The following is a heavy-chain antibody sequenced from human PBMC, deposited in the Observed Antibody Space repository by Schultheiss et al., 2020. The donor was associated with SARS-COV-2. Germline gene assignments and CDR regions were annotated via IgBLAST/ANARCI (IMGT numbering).Heavy chain of an antibody. CDR1: GGSINSSLYY. Sequence: SETLSLTCTVSGGSINSSLYYWGWIRQPPGKGLEWIGSIYYSGRAYYNPSLKSRVTLFVDSSKKQFSLKLTSVTAADTAVYYCARHSFNIAVAAYNWFDPWGQGTLVTVSS. V-gene: IGHV4-39*01. CDR2: IYYSGRA. J-gene: IGHJ5*02. D-gene: IGHD6-19*01. CDR3: ARHSFNIAVAAYNWFDP.